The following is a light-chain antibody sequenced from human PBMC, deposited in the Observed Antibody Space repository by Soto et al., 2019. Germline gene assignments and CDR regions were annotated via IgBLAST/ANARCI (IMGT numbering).Light chain of an antibody. CDR1: HDIRDY. Sequence: IQMTQSPSSLSASVGDRVTRTCQASHDIRDYLNWYQQKPGKPPKLLIYDASNLQTGVPSRFSGSGSGTDFTFIISSLQPEDIATYFCHQYDNLPQTFGPGTKVDIK. CDR2: DAS. V-gene: IGKV1-33*01. CDR3: HQYDNLPQT. J-gene: IGKJ3*01.